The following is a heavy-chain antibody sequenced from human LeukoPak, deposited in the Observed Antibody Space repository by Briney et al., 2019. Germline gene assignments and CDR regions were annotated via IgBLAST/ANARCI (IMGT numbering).Heavy chain of an antibody. CDR2: IHPANSNT. D-gene: IGHD4-17*01. V-gene: IGHV5-51*01. J-gene: IGHJ4*02. CDR1: GYSFTTYW. CDR3: AGARHGDYRWDY. Sequence: GESLKISCEASGYSFTTYWIGWLRQMPGKGLEWMGVIHPANSNTRYSPSFQGQVTISVDKSISTAYLQWSSLKASDTAMYYCAGARHGDYRWDYWGQGTLVTVSS.